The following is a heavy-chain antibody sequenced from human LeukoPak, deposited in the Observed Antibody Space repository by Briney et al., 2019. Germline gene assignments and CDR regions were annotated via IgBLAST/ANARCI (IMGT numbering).Heavy chain of an antibody. CDR3: ARDDYVWGVNYYYYYMDV. CDR2: IKQDGSEK. J-gene: IGHJ6*03. CDR1: GFTFSSYW. V-gene: IGHV3-7*01. D-gene: IGHD3-16*01. Sequence: GGSLRLSCAASGFTFSSYWMSWVRQAPGKGLEWVANIKQDGSEKYYGDSVKGRFTISRDNAKNSLYLQMNSLRAEDTAVYYCARDDYVWGVNYYYYYMDVWGKGTTVTVSS.